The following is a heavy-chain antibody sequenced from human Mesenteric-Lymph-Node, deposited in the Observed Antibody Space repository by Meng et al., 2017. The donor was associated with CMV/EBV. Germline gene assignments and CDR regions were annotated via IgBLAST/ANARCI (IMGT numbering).Heavy chain of an antibody. V-gene: IGHV3-21*01. CDR2: ISSSSSYI. CDR1: GFTFSSYS. D-gene: IGHD3-22*01. Sequence: GGSLKISCAASGFTFSSYSMNWVRQAPGKGMEWVSSISSSSSYIYYADSVKGRFTISRDNAKNSLYLQMNSLRAEDTAVYYCARAGYYDSSGYDGDAFDIWGQGTMVTVSS. CDR3: ARAGYYDSSGYDGDAFDI. J-gene: IGHJ3*02.